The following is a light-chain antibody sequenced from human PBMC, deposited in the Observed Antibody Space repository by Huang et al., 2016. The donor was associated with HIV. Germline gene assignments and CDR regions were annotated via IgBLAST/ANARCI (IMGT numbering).Light chain of an antibody. CDR3: QQYDSSPRT. V-gene: IGKV3-20*01. J-gene: IGKJ5*01. Sequence: IVLTQSPGTLSLSPGERATLSCRASQSLSNNYLAWYQQRPGQAPRLLIYGAYTRATGFPDRFSGSGSGTDFTLTISRLEPEDFAVYYCQQYDSSPRTFGQGTRLEIK. CDR2: GAY. CDR1: QSLSNNY.